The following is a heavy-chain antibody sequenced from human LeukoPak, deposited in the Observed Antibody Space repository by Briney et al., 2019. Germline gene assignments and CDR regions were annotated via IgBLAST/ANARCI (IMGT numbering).Heavy chain of an antibody. J-gene: IGHJ4*02. CDR3: AKKRPTGGNFDY. D-gene: IGHD2-8*02. Sequence: GGSLRLSCAASGFTFSSYAMHWVRQAPGKGLEWVAVISYDGSNKYYADSVKGRFTISRDNSKNTLYLQMNSLRAEDTAVYYCAKKRPTGGNFDYWGQGTLVTVSS. V-gene: IGHV3-30-3*02. CDR2: ISYDGSNK. CDR1: GFTFSSYA.